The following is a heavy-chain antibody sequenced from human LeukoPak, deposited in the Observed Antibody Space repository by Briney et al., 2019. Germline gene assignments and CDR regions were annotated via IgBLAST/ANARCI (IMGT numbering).Heavy chain of an antibody. CDR2: ISDSGGST. D-gene: IGHD3-16*02. CDR3: AKDMYTYRYDYVWGSYRPGDY. V-gene: IGHV3-23*01. CDR1: GFTFSSYA. J-gene: IGHJ4*02. Sequence: GGSLRLSCAASGFTFSSYAMSWVRQAPGKGLEWVSSISDSGGSTYYTNSVKGRFTISRDNSKNTLYLQMNSLRAEDTAVYYCAKDMYTYRYDYVWGSYRPGDYWGQGTLVTVSS.